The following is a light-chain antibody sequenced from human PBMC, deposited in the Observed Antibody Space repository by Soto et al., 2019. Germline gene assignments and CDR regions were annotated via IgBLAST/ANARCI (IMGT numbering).Light chain of an antibody. V-gene: IGKV1-5*01. CDR3: QQYDSYRT. CDR1: QNISTW. CDR2: DVS. J-gene: IGKJ1*01. Sequence: DIQMTQTPSTLSASVGDRVTITCRPSQNISTWLAWYQQKSGKAPKLLIYDVSTLESGVPSRFSGSGPGTEFSLTIRGLQPDDFAIYYCQQYDSYRTFGQGTTVEVK.